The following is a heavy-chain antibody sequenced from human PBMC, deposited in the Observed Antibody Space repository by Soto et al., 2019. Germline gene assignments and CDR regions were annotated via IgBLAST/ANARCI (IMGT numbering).Heavy chain of an antibody. CDR2: IYPGDSDT. Sequence: LGESLKISCKGSGYSFTSYWIGWVRQMSGKGLEWMGIIYPGDSDTRYSPSFQGQVTISADKSISTAYLQWSSLKASDTAMYYCARGYCSSTSCYRIRFAPWGQGTLVTVSS. CDR1: GYSFTSYW. V-gene: IGHV5-51*01. D-gene: IGHD2-2*02. CDR3: ARGYCSSTSCYRIRFAP. J-gene: IGHJ5*02.